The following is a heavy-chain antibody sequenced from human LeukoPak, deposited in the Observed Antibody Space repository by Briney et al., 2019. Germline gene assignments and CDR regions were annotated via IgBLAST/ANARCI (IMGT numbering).Heavy chain of an antibody. CDR2: IYYSGST. J-gene: IGHJ4*02. D-gene: IGHD3-10*01. CDR3: ARGAGRWFPPNY. Sequence: SETLSLTCTVSGGSMSSYYWSWIRQPPGKGLEWIGYIYYSGSTNYNPSLKSRVTISVDTSKNQFSLKLSSVTAADTAVYYCARGAGRWFPPNYWGQGTLVTVSS. V-gene: IGHV4-59*01. CDR1: GGSMSSYY.